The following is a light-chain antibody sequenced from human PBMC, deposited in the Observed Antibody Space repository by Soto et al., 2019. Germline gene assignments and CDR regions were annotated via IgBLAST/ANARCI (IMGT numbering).Light chain of an antibody. Sequence: QSALTQPASVSGSPGQSITISCTGTLSDIGGYNYVSWYQQHPGKAPKLIISEVSNRPSGDSNRFSGSKSGNTASLTISGLQAEDEADYYCNSYTTSSTYVFGTGTRSPS. J-gene: IGLJ1*01. CDR1: LSDIGGYNY. CDR2: EVS. CDR3: NSYTTSSTYV. V-gene: IGLV2-14*01.